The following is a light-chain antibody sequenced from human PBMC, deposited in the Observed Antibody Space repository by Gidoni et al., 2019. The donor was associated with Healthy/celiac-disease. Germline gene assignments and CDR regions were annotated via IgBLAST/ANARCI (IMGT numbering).Light chain of an antibody. CDR3: QHSNSTPVT. Sequence: DIQMTQSPSSLSASVGDRVTITCRASQSISSELNWYQQKPEKAPKLLIDAASRLKSGVPTRFSGRGGRKDFITTSSRQQADYVASYYHQHSNSTPVTFGGGTKVEIK. CDR2: AAS. J-gene: IGKJ4*02. V-gene: IGKV1-39*01. CDR1: QSISSE.